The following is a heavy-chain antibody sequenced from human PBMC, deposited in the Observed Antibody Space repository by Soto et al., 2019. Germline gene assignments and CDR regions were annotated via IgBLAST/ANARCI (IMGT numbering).Heavy chain of an antibody. J-gene: IGHJ4*02. Sequence: EVQLVGCGGGLVKPGGSLRVSCAASGFTFREAWMNWVRQAPGKGLEWVGRIKSRTDGGTIEYATPVKGRFIISRDDSKNTLYLQMDSLKTEDTAVYYCWGSAYWGQGTLVTVSS. CDR1: GFTFREAW. CDR2: IKSRTDGGTI. V-gene: IGHV3-15*07. CDR3: WGSAY. D-gene: IGHD3-16*01.